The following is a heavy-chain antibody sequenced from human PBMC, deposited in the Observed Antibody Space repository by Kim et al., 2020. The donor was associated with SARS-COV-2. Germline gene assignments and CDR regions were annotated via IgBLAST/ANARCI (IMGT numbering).Heavy chain of an antibody. CDR1: GFTFSTYA. CDR2: IYSGGSST. Sequence: GGSLRLSCAASGFTFSTYAMTWVRQAPGKGLEWVSVIYSGGSSTYYADSVKGRFTISRDDSKNTLYLQMNSLRAADTAVNYCARGRGYHEYWGQGTLVPV. CDR3: ARGRGYHEY. D-gene: IGHD3-22*01. V-gene: IGHV3-23*03. J-gene: IGHJ1*01.